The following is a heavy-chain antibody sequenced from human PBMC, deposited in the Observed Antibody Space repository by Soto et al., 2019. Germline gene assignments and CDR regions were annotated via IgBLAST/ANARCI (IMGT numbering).Heavy chain of an antibody. D-gene: IGHD4-4*01. V-gene: IGHV3-15*05. J-gene: IGHJ4*02. CDR1: GFTFTDAW. CDR3: TTVRGTSNWHRLHFHS. CDR2: INTKTDGWTT. Sequence: VGSLRLSCAASGFTFTDAWMTWVRQAPGKGLEWVGRINTKTDGWTTDYAAPVKGRFTISRDDSKNTLYLQMRSLKTEDTGVYYCTTVRGTSNWHRLHFHSCGPGTLLTVSS.